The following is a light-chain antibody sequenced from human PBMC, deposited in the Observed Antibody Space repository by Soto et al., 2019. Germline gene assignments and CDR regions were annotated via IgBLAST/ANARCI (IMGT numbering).Light chain of an antibody. CDR1: SSDVGGYNY. CDR2: DVS. CDR3: SSYTGASTYV. V-gene: IGLV2-14*01. Sequence: QSALTQPASVSGSPGQSITISCTGTSSDVGGYNYVSWYQQHPGKAPKLMIYDVSNRPSGVSARLSGSKSGDMASLTISGLQAEDEADYYCSSYTGASTYVFGTGTKLTVL. J-gene: IGLJ1*01.